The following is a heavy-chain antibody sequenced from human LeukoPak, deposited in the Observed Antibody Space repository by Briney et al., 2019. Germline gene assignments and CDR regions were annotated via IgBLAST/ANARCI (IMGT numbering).Heavy chain of an antibody. V-gene: IGHV3-48*03. CDR2: ISSSGSTI. CDR1: GFTFSSYE. CDR3: ARAPPEYYYDSSGQQVAFDI. Sequence: GGSLRLSCAASGFTFSSYEMNWVRQASGKGLEWVSYISSSGSTIYYADSVKGRFTISRDNAKNSLYLQMNSLRAEDTAVYYCARAPPEYYYDSSGQQVAFDIWGQGTMVIFSS. J-gene: IGHJ3*02. D-gene: IGHD3-22*01.